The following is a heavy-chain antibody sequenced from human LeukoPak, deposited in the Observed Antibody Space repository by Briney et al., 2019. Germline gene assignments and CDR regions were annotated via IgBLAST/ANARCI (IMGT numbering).Heavy chain of an antibody. CDR3: ARDQLYCSSSSCRNLGWFDP. Sequence: GSLRLSCAASGFTFSSYDMTWVRQPPGKALEWIGNIFYSGSTYYSPSLKSRVTISLDTSKNQFSLRLISVTAADTAVYYCARDQLYCSSSSCRNLGWFDPWGQGTLVTVSS. D-gene: IGHD2-2*01. CDR1: GFTFSSYD. CDR2: IFYSGST. J-gene: IGHJ5*02. V-gene: IGHV4-59*12.